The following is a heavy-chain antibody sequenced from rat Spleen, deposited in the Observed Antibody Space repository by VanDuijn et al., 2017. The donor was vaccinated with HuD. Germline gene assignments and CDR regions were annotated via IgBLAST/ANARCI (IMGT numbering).Heavy chain of an antibody. D-gene: IGHD1-1*01. CDR3: ARHPDYSNYFDY. Sequence: EVQLVESGGGLVQPGRSLKLSCAASGFTFSDYDMAWVRQAPTKGLEWVASISTGGGNTYYRDSVKGRFTISRDNAQNTLYLQMDSLRSEDTATYYCARHPDYSNYFDYWGQGVMVTVSS. CDR1: GFTFSDYD. CDR2: ISTGGGNT. J-gene: IGHJ2*01. V-gene: IGHV5S13*01.